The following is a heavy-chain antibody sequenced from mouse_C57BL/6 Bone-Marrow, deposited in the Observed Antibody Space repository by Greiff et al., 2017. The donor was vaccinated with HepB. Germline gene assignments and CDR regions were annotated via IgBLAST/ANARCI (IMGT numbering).Heavy chain of an antibody. CDR1: GYTFTDYN. CDR2: INPNNGGT. J-gene: IGHJ2*01. CDR3: ARRCITTVGDYFDY. Sequence: EVQLQQSGPELVKPGASVKIPCKASGYTFTDYNMDWVKQSHGKSLEWIGDINPNNGGTIYNQKFKGKATLTVDKSSSTAYMELRSLTSEDTAVYYCARRCITTVGDYFDYWGQGTTLTVSS. V-gene: IGHV1-18*01. D-gene: IGHD1-1*01.